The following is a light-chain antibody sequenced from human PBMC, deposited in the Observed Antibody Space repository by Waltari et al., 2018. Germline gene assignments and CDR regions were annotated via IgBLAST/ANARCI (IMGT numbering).Light chain of an antibody. V-gene: IGKV1-39*01. J-gene: IGKJ3*01. CDR2: VVS. Sequence: DIQMTQSPSSLSASVGDRVTITCRASQTISKYLNWYQQKPGKAPKVLISVVSYLHTGVPSRFSGSGSGTDFTLTISSLQPEDFATYYCLQHKHYPFTFGPGTKVDVK. CDR3: LQHKHYPFT. CDR1: QTISKY.